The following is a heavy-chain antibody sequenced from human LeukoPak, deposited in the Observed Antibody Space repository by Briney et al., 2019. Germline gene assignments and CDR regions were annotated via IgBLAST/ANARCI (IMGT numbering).Heavy chain of an antibody. CDR2: INPNIGGT. V-gene: IGHV1-2*02. CDR1: GYTFTGYY. CDR3: ARSDDYGDYGAFDI. J-gene: IGHJ3*02. Sequence: GASVKVSCKASGYTFTGYYMHWVRQAPGQGLEWMGWINPNIGGTNYAQKFQGRVTMTRDTSISTAYMELSRLRSDDTAVYYCARSDDYGDYGAFDIWGQGTMVTVSS. D-gene: IGHD4-17*01.